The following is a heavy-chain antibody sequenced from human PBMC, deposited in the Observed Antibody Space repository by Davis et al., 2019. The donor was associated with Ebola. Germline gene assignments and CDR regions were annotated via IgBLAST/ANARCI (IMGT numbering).Heavy chain of an antibody. Sequence: ASVKVSCKASGYTFTSYAMHWVRQAPGQRLEWMGWINAGNGNTNYAQKLQGRVTMTTDTSTSTAYMELRSLRSDDTAVYYCARGGGYCSGGSCYPHYYYGMDVWGQGTTVTVSS. J-gene: IGHJ6*02. CDR3: ARGGGYCSGGSCYPHYYYGMDV. CDR2: INAGNGNT. CDR1: GYTFTSYA. V-gene: IGHV1-3*01. D-gene: IGHD2-15*01.